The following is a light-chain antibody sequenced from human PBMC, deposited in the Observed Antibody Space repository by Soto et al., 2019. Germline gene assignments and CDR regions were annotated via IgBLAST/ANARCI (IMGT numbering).Light chain of an antibody. CDR2: DAS. J-gene: IGKJ4*01. Sequence: EIVLTQSPATLSLSPGERATLSCRASRGIDTYLAWYQQKRGQAPRLLIYDASNRTTGIPARFSRGGSGTAFTLSISSLETDDFAVYDCQQRSSWPLTFGGGTKVESK. CDR1: RGIDTY. CDR3: QQRSSWPLT. V-gene: IGKV3-11*01.